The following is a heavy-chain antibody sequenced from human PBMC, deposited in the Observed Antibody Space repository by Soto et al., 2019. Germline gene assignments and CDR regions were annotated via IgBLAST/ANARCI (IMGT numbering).Heavy chain of an antibody. CDR1: DNSMSTSGFS. CDR3: ARVVVPAGPGGMDV. CDR2: IYYSGST. J-gene: IGHJ6*02. V-gene: IGHV4-61*08. D-gene: IGHD2-2*01. Sequence: SETLSLTCSVSDNSMSTSGFSWSWVRQPPGQGLEWIGYIYYSGSTNYNPSLKSRVTISVDTSKNQFSLKLSSVTAADTAVYYCARVVVPAGPGGMDVWGQGTTVTVSS.